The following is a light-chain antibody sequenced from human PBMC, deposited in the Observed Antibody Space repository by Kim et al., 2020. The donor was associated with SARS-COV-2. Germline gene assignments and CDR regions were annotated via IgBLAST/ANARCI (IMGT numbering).Light chain of an antibody. V-gene: IGKV3-20*01. CDR2: GAS. CDR3: QQYGSTLLT. Sequence: LSPGERATRSCRASQIVTSNYLAWYQQKPGQAPRLLIYGASSRAAGIPDRFSGSGSGTDFTLTINRLEPEDFAVYWCQQYGSTLLTFGGGTKLEI. CDR1: QIVTSNY. J-gene: IGKJ4*01.